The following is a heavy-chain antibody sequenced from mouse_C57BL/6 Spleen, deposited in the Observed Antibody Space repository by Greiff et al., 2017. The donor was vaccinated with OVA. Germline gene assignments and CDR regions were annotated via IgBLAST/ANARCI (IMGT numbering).Heavy chain of an antibody. CDR3: ARSGNYDGVDY. J-gene: IGHJ2*01. V-gene: IGHV1-53*01. CDR2: INPSNGGT. CDR1: GYTFTSYW. Sequence: QVQLQQPGTDLVKPGASVKLSCKASGYTFTSYWMHWVKQRPGQGLVWIGNINPSNGGTNYNEKFKSKATLTVDKSSSTAFMQLSSLTAEDPAVYYCARSGNYDGVDYWGQGTTLTVSS. D-gene: IGHD2-1*01.